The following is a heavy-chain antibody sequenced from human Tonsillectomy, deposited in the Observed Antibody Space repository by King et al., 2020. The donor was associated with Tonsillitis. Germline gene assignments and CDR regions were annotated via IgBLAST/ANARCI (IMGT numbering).Heavy chain of an antibody. V-gene: IGHV3-15*02. J-gene: IGHJ4*02. Sequence: VQLVESGGALVKPGGCLRLSCAASGFTFTNAWMSWVRQAPGKGLEWVGRIKSKTDGGTTDYAAPVNGRFTISKDDSRTTLYLQMNILKTEDTGVYYCTTAPLHHNINPLDYWGQGTLVTVSS. CDR3: TTAPLHHNINPLDY. CDR2: IKSKTDGGTT. D-gene: IGHD2/OR15-2a*01. CDR1: GFTFTNAW.